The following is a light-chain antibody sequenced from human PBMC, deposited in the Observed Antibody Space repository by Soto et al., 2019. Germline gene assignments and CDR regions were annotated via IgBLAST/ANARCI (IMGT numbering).Light chain of an antibody. CDR1: TSNLGAGYD. CDR2: GNR. CDR3: AAWDASLSACV. J-gene: IGLJ1*01. V-gene: IGLV1-40*01. Sequence: QSVLTQPPSVSGAPGQRVTLSCTGNTSNLGAGYDVHWYQQLPGAAPKLVIFGNRNRPSGVPERFSGSKSGTSASLAITGLQAEDEAVYYCAAWDASLSACVFGNGTKLTVL.